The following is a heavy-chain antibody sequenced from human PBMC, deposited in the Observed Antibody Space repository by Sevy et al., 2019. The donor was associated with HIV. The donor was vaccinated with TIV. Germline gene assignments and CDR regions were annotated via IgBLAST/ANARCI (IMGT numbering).Heavy chain of an antibody. CDR3: AKGEKYYDSSGLTLHFDY. Sequence: GESLKISCAASGFTFSSYAMSWVRQAPGKGLEWVSAISGSGGSTYYADSVKGRFTISRDNSKNTLYLQMNSLRAEDTAVYYCAKGEKYYDSSGLTLHFDYWGQGTLVTVSS. J-gene: IGHJ4*02. CDR1: GFTFSSYA. D-gene: IGHD3-22*01. CDR2: ISGSGGST. V-gene: IGHV3-23*01.